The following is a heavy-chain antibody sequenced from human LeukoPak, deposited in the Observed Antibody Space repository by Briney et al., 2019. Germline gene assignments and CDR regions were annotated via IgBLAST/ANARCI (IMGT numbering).Heavy chain of an antibody. D-gene: IGHD6-13*01. CDR3: AKDSSSWAAFDY. CDR2: ISWNSGSI. Sequence: GGSLRLSCAASGFTFDDYAMHWVRQAPGKGLEWVSGISWNSGSIGYADSVEGRFTISRDNAKNSLYLQMNSLRAEDTALYYCAKDSSSWAAFDYWGQGTLVTVSS. CDR1: GFTFDDYA. V-gene: IGHV3-9*01. J-gene: IGHJ4*02.